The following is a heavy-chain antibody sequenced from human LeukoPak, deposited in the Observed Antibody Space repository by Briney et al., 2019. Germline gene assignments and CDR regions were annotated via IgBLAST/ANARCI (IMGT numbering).Heavy chain of an antibody. D-gene: IGHD2-2*01. Sequence: SETLSLTCAVYGGSFSGYYWSWIRQPPGKGLEWIGEINHSGSTNYNPSLKSRVTISVDTSKNQFSLKLSSVTAADTAVYYCARVKVVVVPAAIHYYGMDVWGQGTTVTVSS. V-gene: IGHV4-34*01. CDR3: ARVKVVVVPAAIHYYGMDV. CDR1: GGSFSGYY. J-gene: IGHJ6*02. CDR2: INHSGST.